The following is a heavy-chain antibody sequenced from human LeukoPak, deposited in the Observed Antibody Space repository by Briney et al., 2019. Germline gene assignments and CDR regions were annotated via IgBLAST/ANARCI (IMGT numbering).Heavy chain of an antibody. V-gene: IGHV3-48*03. J-gene: IGHJ4*02. D-gene: IGHD3-22*01. CDR2: ISSSGSTI. CDR3: ARGYPDSSGYHY. CDR1: GFTFSSYE. Sequence: PGGSLRLSCAASGFTFSSYEMNWVRQAPGKGLERVSYISSSGSTIYYADSVKGRFTISRDNAKNSLYLQMNSLRAEDTAVYYCARGYPDSSGYHYWGQGTLVTVSS.